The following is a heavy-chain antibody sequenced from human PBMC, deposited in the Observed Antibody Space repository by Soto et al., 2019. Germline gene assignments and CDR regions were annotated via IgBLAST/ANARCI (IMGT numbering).Heavy chain of an antibody. V-gene: IGHV3-74*01. Sequence: EVQLVESGGGIVQPGGSLRLSCAASGFTFSSYWMHWVRQVPGKGLVWVSRINSDGSSTSYADSVKGRFTISRDNAKSTLSLQMNSLTPADTAVYYCARPRYDGSATPFDYWGQGTLVTVSS. CDR1: GFTFSSYW. CDR2: INSDGSST. J-gene: IGHJ4*02. CDR3: ARPRYDGSATPFDY. D-gene: IGHD3-22*01.